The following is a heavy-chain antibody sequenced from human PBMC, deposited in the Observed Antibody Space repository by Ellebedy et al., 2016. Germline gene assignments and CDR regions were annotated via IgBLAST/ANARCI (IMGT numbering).Heavy chain of an antibody. J-gene: IGHJ4*02. CDR3: ARDSTVGGGSPNADRYFEY. V-gene: IGHV3-30-3*01. D-gene: IGHD1-26*01. CDR2: VSYDGNYK. CDR1: GFTFSKVW. Sequence: GESLKISXVASGFTFSKVWMSWVRQAPGKGLEWVASVSYDGNYKYYADSVKGRFTVSRDNSKNTLYLQMNSLSTEDTAVYYCARDSTVGGGSPNADRYFEYWGQGTLVTVSP.